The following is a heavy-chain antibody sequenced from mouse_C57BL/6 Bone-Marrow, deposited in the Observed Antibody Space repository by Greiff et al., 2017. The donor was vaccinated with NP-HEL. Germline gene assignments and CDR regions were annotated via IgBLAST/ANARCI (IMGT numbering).Heavy chain of an antibody. V-gene: IGHV1-81*01. CDR3: ARKTAQAPYYAMDY. CDR1: GYTFTSYG. Sequence: QVQLQQSGAELARPGASVKLSCKASGYTFTSYGISWVKQRTGQGLEWIGEIYPRSSNTYYNEKFKGKATLTADKSSSTAYMELRSLTSEDSAVYFCARKTAQAPYYAMDYWGQGTSVTVSS. J-gene: IGHJ4*01. D-gene: IGHD3-2*02. CDR2: IYPRSSNT.